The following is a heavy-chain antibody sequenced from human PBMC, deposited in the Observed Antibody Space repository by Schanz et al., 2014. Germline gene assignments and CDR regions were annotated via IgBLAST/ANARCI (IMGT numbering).Heavy chain of an antibody. CDR3: ARTASHDVWRGYIPHYAFDL. Sequence: QVQLVQSGAEVKKPGASMKVSCKASGRTFIVYPVLHWVRQAPGQGLEWMGRISPNSGDTHSAQKFQGRVTMTWDRSISTANMELSRLRSDDTAVYYCARTASHDVWRGYIPHYAFDLWGQGTVVIVSS. CDR1: GRTFIVYP. CDR2: ISPNSGDT. J-gene: IGHJ3*01. V-gene: IGHV1-2*06. D-gene: IGHD3-3*01.